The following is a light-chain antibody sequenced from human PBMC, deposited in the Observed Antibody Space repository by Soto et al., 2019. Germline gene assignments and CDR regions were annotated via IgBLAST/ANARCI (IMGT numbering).Light chain of an antibody. Sequence: AIQMTQSPSSLAASIGDRVTITCRASQGVRNDLGWYQQKPGKAPRLLIFGASTLQTGVPSRFSGSGSGTDFTLTISDLQSEDFATYYCLQGWTFDQGTRVEIK. CDR2: GAS. V-gene: IGKV1-6*01. CDR3: LQGWT. J-gene: IGKJ1*01. CDR1: QGVRND.